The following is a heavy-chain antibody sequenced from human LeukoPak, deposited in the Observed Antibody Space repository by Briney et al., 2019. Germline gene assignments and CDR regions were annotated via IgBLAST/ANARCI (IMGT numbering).Heavy chain of an antibody. CDR1: GGSFSGYY. D-gene: IGHD2-21*01. CDR3: ARVSCGGTAFDI. J-gene: IGHJ3*02. Sequence: SETLSLTCAVYGGSFSGYYWSWIRQPPGKGLEWIGEINHSGSTNYNPSLKSRVTISVDTSKNQFSLKLSSVTAADTAVYYCARVSCGGTAFDICGQGTMVTVSS. CDR2: INHSGST. V-gene: IGHV4-34*01.